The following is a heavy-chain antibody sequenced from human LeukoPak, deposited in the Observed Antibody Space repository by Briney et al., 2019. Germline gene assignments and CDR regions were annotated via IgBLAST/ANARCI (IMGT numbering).Heavy chain of an antibody. V-gene: IGHV4-61*02. CDR2: INTSGST. CDR1: GGSISSGSYY. J-gene: IGHJ5*02. Sequence: SETLSLTCTVSGGSISSGSYYWSWIRQPAGKGLEWIGRINTSGSTNYNPSLKSRVTISVDTSKNQFSLKLTSVTAADTAVYYCVGAKFLVRGVSWFDPWGQGTLVTVSS. D-gene: IGHD3-10*01. CDR3: VGAKFLVRGVSWFDP.